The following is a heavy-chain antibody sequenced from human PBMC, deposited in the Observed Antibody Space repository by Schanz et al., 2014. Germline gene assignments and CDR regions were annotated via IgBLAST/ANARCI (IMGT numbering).Heavy chain of an antibody. J-gene: IGHJ3*01. CDR2: IKSKVDGGTT. V-gene: IGHV3-15*01. Sequence: EVRLVESGGGLVKPGGSLRLSCAASGFTFSTTWMNWVRQAPGKGLEWVGRIKSKVDGGTTDNAAPVQGRFTISRDDSKNTLQLQMNSLKTEDTAVYYCSTDLTAVDYDAIGLWGQGTMVTVSS. D-gene: IGHD4-17*01. CDR3: STDLTAVDYDAIGL. CDR1: GFTFSTTW.